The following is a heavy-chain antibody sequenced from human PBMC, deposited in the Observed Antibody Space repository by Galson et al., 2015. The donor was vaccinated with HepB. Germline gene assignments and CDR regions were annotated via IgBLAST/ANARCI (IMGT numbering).Heavy chain of an antibody. J-gene: IGHJ4*02. CDR2: IWYDGSNK. V-gene: IGHV3-33*01. Sequence: SLRLSCAASGFTFSSYGTHWVRQAPGKGLEWVAVIWYDGSNKYYADSVKGRFTISRDNSKNTLYLQMNSLRAEDTAVYYCARESQHYDFWSGIDYWGQGTLVTVSS. CDR1: GFTFSSYG. CDR3: ARESQHYDFWSGIDY. D-gene: IGHD3-3*01.